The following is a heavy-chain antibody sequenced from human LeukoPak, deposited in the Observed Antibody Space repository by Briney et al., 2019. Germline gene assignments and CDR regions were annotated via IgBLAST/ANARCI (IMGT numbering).Heavy chain of an antibody. CDR3: ARQGPDYYYDSSGYWALDY. CDR2: IYYSGST. V-gene: IGHV4-59*08. J-gene: IGHJ4*02. D-gene: IGHD3-22*01. Sequence: GSLRLSCAASGFTFSSYRMNWIRQHPGKGLEWIGYIYYSGSTYYNPSLKSRVTISVDTSKNQFSLKLSSVTAADTAVYYCARQGPDYYYDSSGYWALDYWGQGTLVTVSS. CDR1: GFTFSSYR.